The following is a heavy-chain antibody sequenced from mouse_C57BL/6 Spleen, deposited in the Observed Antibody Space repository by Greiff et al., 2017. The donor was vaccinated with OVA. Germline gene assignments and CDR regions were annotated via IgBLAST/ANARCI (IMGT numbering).Heavy chain of an antibody. D-gene: IGHD2-5*01. Sequence: VQLQQSGPELVKPGASVKISCKASGYTFTDYYMNWVKQSHGQSLEWIGDINPNNGGTSYNQKFKGKATLTVDKSSSTAYIELRSLTSEDSADDYLAYYSSYVWFAYWGQGTLVTVSA. CDR1: GYTFTDYY. J-gene: IGHJ3*01. V-gene: IGHV1-26*01. CDR2: INPNNGGT. CDR3: AYYSSYVWFAY.